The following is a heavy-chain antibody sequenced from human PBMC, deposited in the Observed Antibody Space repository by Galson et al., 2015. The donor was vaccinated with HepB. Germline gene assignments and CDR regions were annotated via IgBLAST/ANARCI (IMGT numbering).Heavy chain of an antibody. J-gene: IGHJ6*02. Sequence: SLRLSCAASGFTFSSYGMHWVRQAPGKGLEWVAIISYDGGNKYYADSVKGRFTISRDNSKNSLYLQMNSLRAEDTAVYYCATVPWDRLPFPGMDTSGHGTTVTATS. CDR1: GFTFSSYG. D-gene: IGHD2-21*02. V-gene: IGHV3-30*03. CDR2: ISYDGGNK. CDR3: ATVPWDRLPFPGMDT.